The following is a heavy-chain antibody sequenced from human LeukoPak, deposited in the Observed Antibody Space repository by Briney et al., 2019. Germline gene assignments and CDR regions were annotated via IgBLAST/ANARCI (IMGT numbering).Heavy chain of an antibody. D-gene: IGHD6-6*01. CDR2: ITTSSSYI. J-gene: IGHJ6*03. CDR3: ARRSLARPYYDYYMDV. CDR1: GFTFSSYS. V-gene: IGHV3-21*04. Sequence: PGGSLRLSCAASGFTFSSYSLNWVRQAPGKGLEWVSSITTSSSYIYYADSVKGRFTISRDNAKNSLSLQMNSLRAEDTALYYCARRSLARPYYDYYMDVWGKGTTVTVSS.